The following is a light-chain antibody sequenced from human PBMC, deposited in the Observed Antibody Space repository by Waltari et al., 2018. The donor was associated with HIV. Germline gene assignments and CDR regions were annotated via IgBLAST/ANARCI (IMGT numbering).Light chain of an antibody. Sequence: SELTQPPSVSGTPGQRVTISFSGGNSNIGRNTVTWYQHPPGAAPKVLIYTDDKRPWGVPDRFSGSKTGTSASLAISGLQSDDEAVYYCATWDDSLDHVFGTGTKVSVL. CDR3: ATWDDSLDHV. CDR2: TDD. CDR1: NSNIGRNT. V-gene: IGLV1-44*01. J-gene: IGLJ1*01.